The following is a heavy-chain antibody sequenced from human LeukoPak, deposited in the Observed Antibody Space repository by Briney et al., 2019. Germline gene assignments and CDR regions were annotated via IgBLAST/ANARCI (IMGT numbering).Heavy chain of an antibody. CDR1: GGSISSSSYY. D-gene: IGHD1-1*01. Sequence: SSETLSLTCTVSGGSISSSSYYWGWIRQPPGKGLEWIGSIYYSGSTYYNPSLKSRVTISVDTSKNQFSLKLSSVTAADTAVYYCARPFRPNDPFFDYWGQGTLVTVSS. CDR3: ARPFRPNDPFFDY. V-gene: IGHV4-39*01. CDR2: IYYSGST. J-gene: IGHJ4*02.